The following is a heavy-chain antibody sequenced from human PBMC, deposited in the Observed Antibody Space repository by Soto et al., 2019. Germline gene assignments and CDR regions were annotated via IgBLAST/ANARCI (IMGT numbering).Heavy chain of an antibody. D-gene: IGHD6-19*01. V-gene: IGHV1-2*02. CDR3: ARWRDAVAPQDA. Sequence: ASVKVSCKTSGYSFIDYYIHWVRQAPGQGLEWVGWISPNSGASKYADNFQGRVTMTRDRSTSTVYMELTGLISDDTAVCYCARWRDAVAPQDAWGQGTQVTVAS. CDR2: ISPNSGAS. J-gene: IGHJ5*02. CDR1: GYSFIDYY.